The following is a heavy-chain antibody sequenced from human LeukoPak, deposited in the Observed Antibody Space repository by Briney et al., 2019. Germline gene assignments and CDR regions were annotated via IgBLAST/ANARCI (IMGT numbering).Heavy chain of an antibody. CDR2: ISSSGSTI. J-gene: IGHJ4*02. D-gene: IGHD5-12*01. V-gene: IGHV3-48*03. Sequence: GGSLRLSCAASGFTFSSYEMNWVRQAPGKGLEWVSYISSSGSTIYYADSVKGRFTISRDNAKNSLYLQMNSLRAEDTAVYYCARAVGMVATLGYFDYWGQGTLVTVSS. CDR3: ARAVGMVATLGYFDY. CDR1: GFTFSSYE.